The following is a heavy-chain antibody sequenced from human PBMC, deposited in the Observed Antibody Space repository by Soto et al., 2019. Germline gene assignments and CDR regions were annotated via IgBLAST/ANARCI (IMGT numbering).Heavy chain of an antibody. Sequence: PGGSLRLSCAASGFTFSSYWMSWVRQAPGKGLEWVANIRQDGSEKYYVDSVKGRFTISRDNAKNSLYLQMNSLRAEDTAVYYCARDPRLGELFSYGMDVWGQGTTVTVSS. CDR3: ARDPRLGELFSYGMDV. V-gene: IGHV3-7*03. J-gene: IGHJ6*02. D-gene: IGHD3-10*01. CDR1: GFTFSSYW. CDR2: IRQDGSEK.